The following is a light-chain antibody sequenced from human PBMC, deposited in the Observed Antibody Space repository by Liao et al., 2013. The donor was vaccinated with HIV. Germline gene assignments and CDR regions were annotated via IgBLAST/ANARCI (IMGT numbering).Light chain of an antibody. CDR2: SDS. Sequence: SYVLTQSPSVSVDPGRTATITCGGNSLGRRSVHWYQQRPGQAPVLVIYSDSDRPSGIPDRFSGSNSGTAATLTITRVEAGDEADYYCQVWDSSSNRGVFGGGTKLTVL. CDR3: QVWDSSSNRGV. V-gene: IGLV3-21*01. J-gene: IGLJ3*02. CDR1: SLGRRS.